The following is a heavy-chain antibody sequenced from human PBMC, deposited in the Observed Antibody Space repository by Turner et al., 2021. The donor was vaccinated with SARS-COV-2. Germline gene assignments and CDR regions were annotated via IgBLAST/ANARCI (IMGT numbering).Heavy chain of an antibody. CDR3: AKVASNPGDYFDY. D-gene: IGHD4-17*01. V-gene: IGHV3-23*01. J-gene: IGHJ4*02. Sequence: VQLLESGGGLVQPGGSLRLSCAASGFTFSSYAMSLVRQAPGKGLEWVSGISDSVGSTYYADSVKGRFTISRDNSKNTLYLQMNSLRAEDTALYYCAKVASNPGDYFDYWGQGTLVTVSS. CDR1: GFTFSSYA. CDR2: ISDSVGST.